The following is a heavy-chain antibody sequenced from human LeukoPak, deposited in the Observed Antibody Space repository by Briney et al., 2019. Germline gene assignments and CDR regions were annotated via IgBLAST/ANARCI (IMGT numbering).Heavy chain of an antibody. CDR1: GFTVSSNY. J-gene: IGHJ4*02. V-gene: IGHV3-53*01. Sequence: PGGSLRLSCAASGFTVSSNYMSWVRQAPGEGLEWVSVIYSGGSTYYADSVKGRFTISRDNSKNTLYLQMNSLRAEDTAVYYCARALTTDRDYWGQGTLVTVSS. CDR2: IYSGGST. CDR3: ARALTTDRDY. D-gene: IGHD4-11*01.